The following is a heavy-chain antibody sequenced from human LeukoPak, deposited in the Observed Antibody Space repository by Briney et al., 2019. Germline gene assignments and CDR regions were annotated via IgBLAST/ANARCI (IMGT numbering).Heavy chain of an antibody. CDR1: GFTFSSYS. V-gene: IGHV3-21*01. CDR2: ISSSSSYI. Sequence: GGSLRLSCAASGFTFSSYSMNWVRQAPRKGLEWVSSISSSSSYIYYADSVKGRFTISRDNAKNSLYLQMNSLRAEDTAVYYCARVYIAAAVHYFDYWGQGTLVTVSS. D-gene: IGHD6-13*01. CDR3: ARVYIAAAVHYFDY. J-gene: IGHJ4*02.